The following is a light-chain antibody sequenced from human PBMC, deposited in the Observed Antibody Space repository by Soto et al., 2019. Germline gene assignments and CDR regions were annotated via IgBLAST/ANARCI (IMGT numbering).Light chain of an antibody. Sequence: EIVLTQSPATLSLSPGERATLSCRASQSVSSYLAWYQQKPGQAPRLLMYDASNRATGIPARFSGSGSGTDFTLTISSLEPEDFAVYYCQQRSNWPPTFGQGTRREIK. CDR3: QQRSNWPPT. J-gene: IGKJ5*01. V-gene: IGKV3-11*01. CDR2: DAS. CDR1: QSVSSY.